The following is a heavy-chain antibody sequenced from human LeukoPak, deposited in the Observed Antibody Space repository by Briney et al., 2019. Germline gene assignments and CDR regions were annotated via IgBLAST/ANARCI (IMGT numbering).Heavy chain of an antibody. CDR3: ARATYSSGWYPSFDY. J-gene: IGHJ4*02. Sequence: ASVKVSCKASGYTFTGYYMHWVRQAPGQGLEWMGRINPNSGGTNYAQKFQGRVTMTRDTSISTAYMELSRLRSDDTAVYYWARATYSSGWYPSFDYWGQGTLVTVSS. CDR2: INPNSGGT. CDR1: GYTFTGYY. V-gene: IGHV1-2*06. D-gene: IGHD6-19*01.